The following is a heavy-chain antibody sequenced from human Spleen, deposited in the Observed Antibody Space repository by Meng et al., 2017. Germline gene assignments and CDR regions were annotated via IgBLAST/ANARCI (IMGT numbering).Heavy chain of an antibody. J-gene: IGHJ4*02. CDR3: ARVGITGTSLDY. Sequence: RLLEAGPGRVKPSGTLPPTCAASGGPIISSNGWSWVRQPPGKGLEWIGEIYHIGSTNYNPSLKSRVTISVDKSKNQFSLELSSVTAADTAIYFCARVGITGTSLDYWGQGTLVTVSS. D-gene: IGHD1/OR15-1a*01. V-gene: IGHV4-4*02. CDR1: GGPIISSNG. CDR2: IYHIGST.